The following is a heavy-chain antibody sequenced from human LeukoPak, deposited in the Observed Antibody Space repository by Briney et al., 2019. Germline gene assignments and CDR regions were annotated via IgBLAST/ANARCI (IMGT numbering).Heavy chain of an antibody. CDR1: SDSISSTRCY. J-gene: IGHJ3*02. CDR3: ARGRYCSADICSGGDAFDI. D-gene: IGHD2-15*01. Sequence: SETLSLTCSVSSDSISSTRCYWGWIRQPPGKGLEWIGNIYFGGTTWHNPSLKSRVTMSVDTSKNQFSLKLSSVTAADTAVYYCARGRYCSADICSGGDAFDIWGQGTMVSVSS. V-gene: IGHV4-39*07. CDR2: IYFGGTT.